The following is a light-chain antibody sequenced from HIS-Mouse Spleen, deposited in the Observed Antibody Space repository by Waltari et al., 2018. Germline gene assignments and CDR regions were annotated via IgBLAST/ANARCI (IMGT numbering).Light chain of an antibody. CDR3: CSYAVSSTWV. CDR2: EGS. Sequence: QSALTQPASVSGSPGQSITISCTGTSSDVGSYNLVSWYQQTPGKAPKLMLYEGSKRPSGVSNRFSGSKSGNTASLTISGLQAEDEADYYCCSYAVSSTWVFGGGTKLTVL. J-gene: IGLJ3*02. CDR1: SSDVGSYNL. V-gene: IGLV2-23*01.